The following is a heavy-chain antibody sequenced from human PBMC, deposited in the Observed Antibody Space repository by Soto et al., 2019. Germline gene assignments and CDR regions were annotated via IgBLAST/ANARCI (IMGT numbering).Heavy chain of an antibody. CDR3: ARLQWELPVYGMDV. CDR1: GGSFSGYY. D-gene: IGHD1-26*01. CDR2: INHSGST. J-gene: IGHJ6*02. V-gene: IGHV4-34*01. Sequence: PSETLSLTCAVYGGSFSGYYWSWIRQPPGKGLEWIGEINHSGSTNYNPSLKSRVTISVDTSKDQFSLKLSSVTAADTAVYYCARLQWELPVYGMDVWGQGTTVTVSS.